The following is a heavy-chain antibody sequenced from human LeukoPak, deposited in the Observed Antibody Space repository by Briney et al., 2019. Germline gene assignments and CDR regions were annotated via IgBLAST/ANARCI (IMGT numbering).Heavy chain of an antibody. CDR3: ARHLFPLRFEDAFDI. Sequence: SETLSLTCTVSGGSISSYYWSWIRQPPGKGLEWIGYIYYSGSTNYNPSLKSRVTISVDTSKNQFSLKLSSVTAADTAVYYCARHLFPLRFEDAFDIWGQGTMVTVSS. V-gene: IGHV4-59*01. CDR2: IYYSGST. J-gene: IGHJ3*02. CDR1: GGSISSYY. D-gene: IGHD3-10*01.